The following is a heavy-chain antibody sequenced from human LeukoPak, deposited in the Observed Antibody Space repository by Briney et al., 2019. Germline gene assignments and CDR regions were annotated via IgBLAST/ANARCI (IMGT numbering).Heavy chain of an antibody. CDR2: ISSSSSYI. J-gene: IGHJ6*03. Sequence: GGSLRLSCAASGFTSSSYSMNWVRQAPGKGLEWVSSISSSSSYIYYVDSVKGRFTISRDNAKNSLYLQMNSLRAEDTAVYYCAREGVVTANYYYYMDVWGKGTTVTVSS. CDR3: AREGVVTANYYYYMDV. D-gene: IGHD2-21*02. CDR1: GFTSSSYS. V-gene: IGHV3-21*01.